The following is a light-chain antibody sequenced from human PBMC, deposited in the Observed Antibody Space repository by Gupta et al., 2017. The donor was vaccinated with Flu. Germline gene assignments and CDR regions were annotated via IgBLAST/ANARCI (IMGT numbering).Light chain of an antibody. Sequence: DIQMTQSPSTLSASVGDRVTITCRASQSISSWLAWYQQKPGKAPKLLIYKASSLESGVPSRFSGSGFGTEFTLTISSRQPDDFATYYCQQENSYLFTFGHGTXVDIK. CDR1: QSISSW. J-gene: IGKJ3*01. CDR2: KAS. V-gene: IGKV1-5*03. CDR3: QQENSYLFT.